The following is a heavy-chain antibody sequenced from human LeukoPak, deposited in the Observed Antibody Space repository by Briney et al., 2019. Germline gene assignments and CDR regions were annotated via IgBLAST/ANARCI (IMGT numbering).Heavy chain of an antibody. V-gene: IGHV3-23*01. CDR3: ASSGDYDILTGYYAGMDA. J-gene: IGHJ6*02. CDR2: ISGSGGST. CDR1: GFTFSSYA. Sequence: PGGSLRLSCAASGFTFSSYAMSWVRQAPGKGLEWVSAISGSGGSTYYADSVKGRFTISRDNSKNTLYLQMNSLRAEDTAVYYCASSGDYDILTGYYAGMDAWGQGTTVTVSS. D-gene: IGHD3-9*01.